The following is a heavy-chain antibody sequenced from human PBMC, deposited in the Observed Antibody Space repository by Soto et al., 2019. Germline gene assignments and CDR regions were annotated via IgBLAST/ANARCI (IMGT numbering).Heavy chain of an antibody. J-gene: IGHJ4*02. Sequence: QVQLVQSGAEVKKPGSSVKVSCKASGGTFSSYSISWVRQAPGQGLEWMGRLIPILGIANYAQKFQGRVTITADKSTSTAYMELSSLRSEDTALYYCASSSRVLLDYWGQGTLVTVSS. CDR3: ASSSRVLLDY. V-gene: IGHV1-69*02. D-gene: IGHD3-10*01. CDR1: GGTFSSYS. CDR2: LIPILGIA.